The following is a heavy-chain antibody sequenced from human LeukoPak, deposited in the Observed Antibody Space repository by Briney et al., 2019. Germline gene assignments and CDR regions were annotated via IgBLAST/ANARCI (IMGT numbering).Heavy chain of an antibody. Sequence: SETLSLTCTVSGGSISSYYWSWIRQPSGKGLEWIGYIFYSGRTSYNPSLKSRVTLSVDTSKNQFSLKLSSVTAADTAVYYCARDAPSRAHDYWGQGTLVTVSS. CDR2: IFYSGRT. CDR3: ARDAPSRAHDY. V-gene: IGHV4-59*01. D-gene: IGHD6-6*01. CDR1: GGSISSYY. J-gene: IGHJ4*02.